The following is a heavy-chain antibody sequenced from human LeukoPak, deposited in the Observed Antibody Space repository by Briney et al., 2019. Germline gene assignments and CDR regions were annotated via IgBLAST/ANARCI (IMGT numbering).Heavy chain of an antibody. CDR2: ISYDGSNK. CDR3: ARALPGPYSSGYYTDY. CDR1: GFSFSSYG. Sequence: PGGSLRLSCAASGFSFSSYGMHWVRQAPGKGLEWVAVISYDGSNKYYADSVKGRFTISRDNSKNTLYLQMNSLRAEDTAVYYCARALPGPYSSGYYTDYWGQGTLVTVSS. J-gene: IGHJ4*02. V-gene: IGHV3-30*19. D-gene: IGHD3-22*01.